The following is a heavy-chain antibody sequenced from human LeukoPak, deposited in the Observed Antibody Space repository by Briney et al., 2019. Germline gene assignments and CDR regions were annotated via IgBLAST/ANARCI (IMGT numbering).Heavy chain of an antibody. Sequence: ASVKVSCKASGYTFTGYYMHWVRQAPGQGLEWMGWINPNSGDTNYAQKFQGRVTMTRDASISTAYMELSRLRSDDTAVYYCALFHYGDPIFDYWGQGTLVTVSS. V-gene: IGHV1-2*02. D-gene: IGHD4-17*01. CDR3: ALFHYGDPIFDY. CDR1: GYTFTGYY. CDR2: INPNSGDT. J-gene: IGHJ4*02.